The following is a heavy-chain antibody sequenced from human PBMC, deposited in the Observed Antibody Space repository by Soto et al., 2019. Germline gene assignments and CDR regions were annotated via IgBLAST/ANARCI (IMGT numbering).Heavy chain of an antibody. D-gene: IGHD3-22*01. CDR1: SVSNAW. V-gene: IGHV3-15*07. Sequence: SVSNAWMNWVRQAPGKGLEWVGRIKSKTDGGTTDYAAPVKGRFTIARDDSKNTVYLQMNSLKTEDTAVYYCTTNKPTYYYDSSGYYRYFDYWGQGNLVTGSS. CDR2: IKSKTDGGTT. J-gene: IGHJ4*02. CDR3: TTNKPTYYYDSSGYYRYFDY.